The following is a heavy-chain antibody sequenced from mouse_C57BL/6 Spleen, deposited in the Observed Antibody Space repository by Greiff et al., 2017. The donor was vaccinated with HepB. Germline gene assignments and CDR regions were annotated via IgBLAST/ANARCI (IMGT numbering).Heavy chain of an antibody. CDR1: GYTFTSYW. Sequence: QVQLKQPGAELVKPGASVKMSCKASGYTFTSYWITWVKQRPGQGLEWIGDIYPGSGSTNYNEKFKSKATLTVDTSSSTAYMQLSSLTSEDSAVYYCARGDYDYPYYAMDDWGQGTSVTVSS. CDR2: IYPGSGST. J-gene: IGHJ4*01. D-gene: IGHD2-4*01. V-gene: IGHV1-55*01. CDR3: ARGDYDYPYYAMDD.